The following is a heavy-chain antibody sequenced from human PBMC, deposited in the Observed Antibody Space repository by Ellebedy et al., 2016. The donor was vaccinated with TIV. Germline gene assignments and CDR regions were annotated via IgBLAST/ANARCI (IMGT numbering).Heavy chain of an antibody. J-gene: IGHJ4*02. Sequence: SETLSLTCTVSGYSISSGYYWGCIRQPPGKGLEWIGSIYHNGNTYDNPSLKSRVTISVDTSKNQFSLNLSSVTAADAAVYFCARGVGGNYYADYWGQGTLVTVSS. D-gene: IGHD1-26*01. CDR1: GYSISSGYY. CDR2: IYHNGNT. CDR3: ARGVGGNYYADY. V-gene: IGHV4-38-2*02.